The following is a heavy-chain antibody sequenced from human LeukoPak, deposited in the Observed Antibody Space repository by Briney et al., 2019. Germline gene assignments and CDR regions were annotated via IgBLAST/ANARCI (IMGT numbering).Heavy chain of an antibody. Sequence: TGGSLRLSCAASGFTFSSYAMSWVRQAPGQGLEWVSTISGSGDNTYYADSVKGRFTISRDNSRNTLYLQMNSLRAEDTAVYSCAKVSTYYDFWSGYLQYWGQGTLVTVSS. V-gene: IGHV3-23*01. D-gene: IGHD3-3*01. CDR3: AKVSTYYDFWSGYLQY. CDR1: GFTFSSYA. J-gene: IGHJ4*02. CDR2: ISGSGDNT.